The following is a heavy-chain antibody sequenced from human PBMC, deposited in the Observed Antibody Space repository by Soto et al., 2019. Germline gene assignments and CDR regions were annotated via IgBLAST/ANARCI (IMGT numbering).Heavy chain of an antibody. CDR1: GFSLSTSGVG. CDR2: IYWDDDK. J-gene: IGHJ6*02. V-gene: IGHV2-5*02. CDR3: AYLPCSGGSCYWFSFSGMDV. D-gene: IGHD2-15*01. Sequence: QITLKESGPTLVKPTQTLTLTCSFSGFSLSTSGVGVAWIRQPPGKALEWLALIYWDDDKSYRPSLESRLTTTKDTTKNQVVLTMTNMDSVDTATYYCAYLPCSGGSCYWFSFSGMDVWGHGTTVTVSS.